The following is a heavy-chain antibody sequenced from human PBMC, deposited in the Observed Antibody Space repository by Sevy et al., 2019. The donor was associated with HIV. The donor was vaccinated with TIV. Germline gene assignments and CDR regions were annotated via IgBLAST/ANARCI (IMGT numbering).Heavy chain of an antibody. CDR2: ISRKSLGT. CDR3: AKEGNNSPDKFDS. CDR1: GFTFNKFA. V-gene: IGHV3-23*01. Sequence: GGSLRLSCAASGFTFNKFAMSWVRQAPGKGLEWVSAISRKSLGTYYADPVKGRFSISRDDSKNMWYLQMSSLRGDDTAVYYCAKEGNNSPDKFDSWGQGTLVTVSS. D-gene: IGHD1-1*01. J-gene: IGHJ4*02.